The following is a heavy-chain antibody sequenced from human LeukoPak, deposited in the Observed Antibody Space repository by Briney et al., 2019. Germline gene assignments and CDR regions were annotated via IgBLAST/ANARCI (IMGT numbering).Heavy chain of an antibody. CDR3: AGDFCPAADNSCFDH. V-gene: IGHV3-74*01. J-gene: IGHJ4*02. Sequence: GGSLRLSCAASGFTFSRHWMHWVRQAPGKGLVGVSRIDSDGSSTRYADSVKGRFTISRDNAKNTLYLQMNSLRAEDTAVYYCAGDFCPAADNSCFDHWGQGTLVTVSS. CDR2: IDSDGSST. D-gene: IGHD6-13*01. CDR1: GFTFSRHW.